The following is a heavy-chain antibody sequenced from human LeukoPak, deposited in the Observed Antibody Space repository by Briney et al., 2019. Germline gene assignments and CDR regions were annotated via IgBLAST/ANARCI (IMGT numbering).Heavy chain of an antibody. CDR3: AKDGPTLFSANAFDI. CDR1: GFTFDDYA. CDR2: ISGDGGST. D-gene: IGHD3-16*01. J-gene: IGHJ3*02. V-gene: IGHV3-43*02. Sequence: GGSLRLSCAASGFTFDDYAMHWVRQVPGKGLEWVSLISGDGGSTYYADSVKGRFTISRDTSKNSLYLQMDSLRTEDTASYYCAKDGPTLFSANAFDIWGQGTMVTVSS.